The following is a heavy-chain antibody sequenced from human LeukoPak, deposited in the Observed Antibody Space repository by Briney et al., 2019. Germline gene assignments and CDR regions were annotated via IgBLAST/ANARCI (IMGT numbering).Heavy chain of an antibody. CDR1: GYTFTSYG. CDR2: ISAYNGNT. J-gene: IGHJ6*02. V-gene: IGHV1-18*01. CDR3: ARVNYYGSGSSYYYYYGMDV. Sequence: ASVKVSCMASGYTFTSYGISWVRQAPGQGLEWMGWISAYNGNTNYAQKLQGRVTMTTDTSTSTAYMELRSLRSHDTAVYYCARVNYYGSGSSYYYYYGMDVWGQGTTVTVSS. D-gene: IGHD3-10*01.